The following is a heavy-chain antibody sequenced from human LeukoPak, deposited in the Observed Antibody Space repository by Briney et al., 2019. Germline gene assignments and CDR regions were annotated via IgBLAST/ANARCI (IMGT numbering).Heavy chain of an antibody. Sequence: GASVKVSCKASGYTFTSYYMRWVRQAPGQGLEWMGIINPSGGSTSYAQKFQGRVTMTRDTSTSTVYMELSSLRSEDTAVYYCARDYYDSSGYYSALFDYWGQGTLVTVSS. CDR2: INPSGGST. J-gene: IGHJ4*02. D-gene: IGHD3-22*01. V-gene: IGHV1-46*01. CDR3: ARDYYDSSGYYSALFDY. CDR1: GYTFTSYY.